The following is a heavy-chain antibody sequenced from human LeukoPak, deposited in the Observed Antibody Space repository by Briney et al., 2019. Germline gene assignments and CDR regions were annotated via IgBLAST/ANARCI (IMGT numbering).Heavy chain of an antibody. D-gene: IGHD2-15*01. J-gene: IGHJ4*02. Sequence: GGSLRLSCAASGFTFSSYGMHWVRQAPGKGLEWVAVISYDGSNKYYAESVKGRFTISRDNSKNTLYLQMNSLRAEDTAVYYCAKDEGYCSGGSCYLTYYFDYWGQGTLVTVSS. V-gene: IGHV3-30*18. CDR2: ISYDGSNK. CDR1: GFTFSSYG. CDR3: AKDEGYCSGGSCYLTYYFDY.